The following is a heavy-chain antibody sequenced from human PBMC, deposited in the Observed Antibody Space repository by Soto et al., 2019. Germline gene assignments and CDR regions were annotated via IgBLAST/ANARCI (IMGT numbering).Heavy chain of an antibody. V-gene: IGHV3-48*02. J-gene: IGHJ4*02. D-gene: IGHD3-22*01. CDR2: ISSSSSTI. Sequence: PVGSLRLSCAASGFTFSSYSMNWVRQAPGKGLEWVSYISSSSSTIYYADSVKGRFTISRDNAKNSLYLQMNSLRDEDTAVYYCARDGGYYDSSGIPGLDDYWGQGTLVTVSS. CDR3: ARDGGYYDSSGIPGLDDY. CDR1: GFTFSSYS.